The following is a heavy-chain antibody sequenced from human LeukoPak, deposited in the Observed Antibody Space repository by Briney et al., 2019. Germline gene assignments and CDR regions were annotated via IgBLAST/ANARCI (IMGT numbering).Heavy chain of an antibody. Sequence: GGSLRLSCAASGFTFNSYAMSWVRQAPGTGLEWVSAIGGSGDNTYYADSVKGRFTISRDSSIDTLFLQMNSLRVEDTAVYFCAKELRPNDYWGQGTLVTVSS. J-gene: IGHJ4*02. D-gene: IGHD2-15*01. V-gene: IGHV3-23*01. CDR3: AKELRPNDY. CDR1: GFTFNSYA. CDR2: IGGSGDNT.